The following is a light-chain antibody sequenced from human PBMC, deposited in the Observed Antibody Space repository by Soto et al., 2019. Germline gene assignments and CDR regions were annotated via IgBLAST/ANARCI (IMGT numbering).Light chain of an antibody. CDR1: SSDVGGYNY. CDR2: DVS. Sequence: QSRLAERRSGYECRLQSVTIHCTGTSSDVGGYNYVSWYQQHPGKAPKLMIYDVSKRPSGVPDRFSGSKSGNTASLTISGLQAEDEADYYCCSYAGSSWVFGTGTKVTVL. V-gene: IGLV2-11*01. CDR3: CSYAGSSWV. J-gene: IGLJ1*01.